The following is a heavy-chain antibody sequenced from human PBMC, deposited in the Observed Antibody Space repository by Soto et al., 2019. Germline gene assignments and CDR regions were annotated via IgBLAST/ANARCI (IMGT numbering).Heavy chain of an antibody. CDR2: ISWNSGSI. CDR3: ATDPGSYYNYGMDV. V-gene: IGHV3-9*01. J-gene: IGHJ6*02. CDR1: GFTFDDYA. Sequence: GGSLRLSCAASGFTFDDYAMHWVRQAPGKGLEWVSGISWNSGSIGCADSVKGRFTISRDNAKNSLYLQMNSLRAEDTALYYCATDPGSYYNYGMDVWGQGTTVTVSS.